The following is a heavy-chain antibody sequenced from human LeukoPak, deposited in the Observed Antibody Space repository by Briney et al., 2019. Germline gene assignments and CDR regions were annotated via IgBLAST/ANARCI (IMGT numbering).Heavy chain of an antibody. J-gene: IGHJ4*02. CDR3: AKVMEDMDTSALAN. D-gene: IGHD5-18*01. CDR1: GFTFSSYG. V-gene: IGHV3-30*18. Sequence: PGGSLRLSCAASGFTFSSYGKHWVRQAPGKGLEWVAVISYDGSNKYYADSVKGRFTISRDNSKNTLYLQMNSLRAEDTAVYYCAKVMEDMDTSALANWGQGTLVTVSS. CDR2: ISYDGSNK.